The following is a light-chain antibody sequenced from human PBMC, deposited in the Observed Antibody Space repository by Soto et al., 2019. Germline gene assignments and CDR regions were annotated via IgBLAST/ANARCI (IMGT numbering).Light chain of an antibody. J-gene: IGKJ5*01. Sequence: EIVLTQSPGTLSLSPGERATLSCRASQSLTNSFIAWYQQKPGQAPRLLIYDTSSRATGIPDRFSGSGSGTDFTLTISRLEPEDFAVFFCQQYGTSEIIFGQWTRLEIK. CDR1: QSLTNSF. CDR3: QQYGTSEII. CDR2: DTS. V-gene: IGKV3-20*01.